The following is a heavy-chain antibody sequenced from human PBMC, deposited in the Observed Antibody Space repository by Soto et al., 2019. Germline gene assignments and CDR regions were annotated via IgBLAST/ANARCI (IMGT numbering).Heavy chain of an antibody. CDR2: IYYSGST. Sequence: LSLTCTVSGGSISSYYWSWIRQPPGKGLEWIGYIYYSGSTNYNPSLKSRVTISVDTSKNQFSLKLSSVTAADTAVYYCARAVPTYYDILTGYRNDAFDIWGQGTMVTVSS. V-gene: IGHV4-59*01. D-gene: IGHD3-9*01. CDR1: GGSISSYY. CDR3: ARAVPTYYDILTGYRNDAFDI. J-gene: IGHJ3*02.